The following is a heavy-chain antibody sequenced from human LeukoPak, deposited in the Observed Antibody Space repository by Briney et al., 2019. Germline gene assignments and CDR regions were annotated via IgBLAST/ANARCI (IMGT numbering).Heavy chain of an antibody. Sequence: ASVKVSCKASGGTFSSYAISWVRQAPGQGLEWMGWISAYNGNTNYAQKLQGRVTMTTDTSTSTAYMELRSLRSDDTAVYYCARGGSYSSPEYYFDYWGQGTLVTVSS. D-gene: IGHD6-13*01. J-gene: IGHJ4*02. CDR3: ARGGSYSSPEYYFDY. V-gene: IGHV1-18*01. CDR1: GGTFSSYA. CDR2: ISAYNGNT.